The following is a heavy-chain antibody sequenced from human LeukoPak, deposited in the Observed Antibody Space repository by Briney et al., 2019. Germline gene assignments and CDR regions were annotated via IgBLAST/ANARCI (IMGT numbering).Heavy chain of an antibody. CDR3: TRDLRTFWSGMSWFDP. V-gene: IGHV3-49*04. CDR1: GFTVSSNY. J-gene: IGHJ5*02. D-gene: IGHD3-3*01. CDR2: IRSKAYGGTT. Sequence: GGSLRLSCAASGFTVSSNYMNWVRQAPGKGLEWVGFIRSKAYGGTTEYAASVKGRFTISRDDSKSIAYLQMNSLKTEDTAVYYCTRDLRTFWSGMSWFDPWGQGTLVTVSS.